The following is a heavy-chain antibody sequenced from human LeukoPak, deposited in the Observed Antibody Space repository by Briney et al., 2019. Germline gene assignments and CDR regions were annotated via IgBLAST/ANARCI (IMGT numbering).Heavy chain of an antibody. D-gene: IGHD3-10*01. J-gene: IGHJ3*02. V-gene: IGHV5-51*01. CDR3: ARPGGSGSSRAFDI. CDR2: IYPGDSDT. Sequence: PWESLKISVKGSGYSFPNYWIGRVRQMPGKGLELMGIIYPGDSDTRYSPSFQGQVTISADKSISTAYLQWSSLKASDTAMYYCARPGGSGSSRAFDIWGQGTMVTVSS. CDR1: GYSFPNYW.